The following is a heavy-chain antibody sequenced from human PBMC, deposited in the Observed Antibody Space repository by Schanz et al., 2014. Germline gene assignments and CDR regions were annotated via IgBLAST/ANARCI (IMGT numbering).Heavy chain of an antibody. V-gene: IGHV3-30-3*01. Sequence: VQLVESGGGLVQPGGSLRLSCAASGFTFSSYAMHWVRQAPGKGLEWVAVISYDGRNKYYADSVKGRFTISRDNAKNSVSLQMRRLRVEDTAVYYCARLPVGYGSGIWDVWGQGTTVTVSS. CDR2: ISYDGRNK. CDR1: GFTFSSYA. CDR3: ARLPVGYGSGIWDV. J-gene: IGHJ6*02. D-gene: IGHD3-10*01.